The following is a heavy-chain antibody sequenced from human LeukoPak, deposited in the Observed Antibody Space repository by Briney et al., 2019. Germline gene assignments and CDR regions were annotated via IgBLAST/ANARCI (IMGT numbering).Heavy chain of an antibody. CDR3: AKSPYNSSWYAPDFDY. D-gene: IGHD6-13*01. Sequence: PGGSLRLSCAASGFTFSSYGMHWVRQAPGKGLEWVAVISYGGSNKYYADSVKGRFTISRDNSKNTLYLQMNSLRAEDTAVYYCAKSPYNSSWYAPDFDYWGQGTLVTVSS. CDR1: GFTFSSYG. J-gene: IGHJ4*02. V-gene: IGHV3-30*18. CDR2: ISYGGSNK.